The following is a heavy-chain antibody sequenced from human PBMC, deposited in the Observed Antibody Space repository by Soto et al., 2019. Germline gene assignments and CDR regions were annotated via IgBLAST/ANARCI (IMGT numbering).Heavy chain of an antibody. CDR1: GFTFSSYA. D-gene: IGHD3-9*01. CDR3: ARDHYDILTGSYDAFDI. J-gene: IGHJ3*02. CDR2: ISSNGGST. Sequence: GGSLRLSCAASGFTFSSYAMHWVRQAPGKGLEYASAISSNGGSTYYANSVKGRFTISRDNSKNTLYLQMGSLRAEDMAVYYCARDHYDILTGSYDAFDIWGQGTMVTVSS. V-gene: IGHV3-64*01.